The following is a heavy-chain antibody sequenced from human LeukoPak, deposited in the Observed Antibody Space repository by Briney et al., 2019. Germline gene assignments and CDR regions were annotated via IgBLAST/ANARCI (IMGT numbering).Heavy chain of an antibody. J-gene: IGHJ4*02. Sequence: SEILSLTCTVSGGSISSYYWSWIRQPPGKGLEWIGYIYYSGSTNYNPSLKSRVTISVDTSKNQFSLKLSSVTAADTAVYYCARRYCSGGTCYGDYWGQGTLVTVSS. CDR3: ARRYCSGGTCYGDY. CDR1: GGSISSYY. D-gene: IGHD2-15*01. CDR2: IYYSGST. V-gene: IGHV4-59*08.